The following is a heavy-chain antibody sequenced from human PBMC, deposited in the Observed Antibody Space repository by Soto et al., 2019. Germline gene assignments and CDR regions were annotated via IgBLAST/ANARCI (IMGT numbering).Heavy chain of an antibody. V-gene: IGHV3-74*01. Sequence: EVQLVESGGGLVQPGGSLRLSCAGTGFTFSTYWMHWVRQAPGKGLEWVSRIKTDGTITGYADSVKGRFTISTDNAKNTLYLQMNSLRAEDTAVYYCARGGVIVVGLDVWGQGTTVTVSS. D-gene: IGHD3-22*01. CDR1: GFTFSTYW. CDR2: IKTDGTIT. CDR3: ARGGVIVVGLDV. J-gene: IGHJ6*02.